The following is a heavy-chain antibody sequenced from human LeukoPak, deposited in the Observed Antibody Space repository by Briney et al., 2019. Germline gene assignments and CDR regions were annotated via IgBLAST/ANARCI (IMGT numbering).Heavy chain of an antibody. CDR2: IYYSGST. V-gene: IGHV4-39*07. CDR3: ARDFREEDYYYYYYMDV. CDR1: GGSISSSSYY. Sequence: SETLSLTCTVSGGSISSSSYYWGWIRQPPGKGLEWIGSIYYSGSTYYNPSLKSRVTISVDTSKNQFSLKLSSVTAADTAVYYCARDFREEDYYYYYYMDVWGKGTTVTVSS. J-gene: IGHJ6*03.